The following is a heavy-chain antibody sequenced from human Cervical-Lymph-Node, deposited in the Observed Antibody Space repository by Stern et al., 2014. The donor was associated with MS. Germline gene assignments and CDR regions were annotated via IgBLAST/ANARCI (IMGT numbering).Heavy chain of an antibody. J-gene: IGHJ6*02. D-gene: IGHD6-13*01. CDR2: IYWADDK. CDR3: AHSRGSSSWGYDYYYGMDV. CDR1: GFSLSTSGVG. Sequence: QVTLRESGPTLVKPTQTLTLTCTFSGFSLSTSGVGVGWIRQPPGQALEWLALIYWADDKRYSPSLKSRLTITKDTSKNQVVLTMTNMDPVDTATYYCAHSRGSSSWGYDYYYGMDVWGQGTTVTVSS. V-gene: IGHV2-5*02.